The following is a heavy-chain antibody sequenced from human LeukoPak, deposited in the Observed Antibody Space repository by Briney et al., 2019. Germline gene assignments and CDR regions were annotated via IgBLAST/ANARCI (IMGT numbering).Heavy chain of an antibody. CDR2: ISSSSSYI. CDR1: ASTFSTHT. V-gene: IGHV3-21*01. D-gene: IGHD1-26*01. CDR3: ARTQSGSYGFDY. Sequence: GRSLRPACLPDASTFSTHTMNWDRHAPGKGLEWVSSISSSSSYISYTDSVKGRLTISRDNAKNSLYLQMNSLRAEDTAVYYCARTQSGSYGFDYWGQGTLVTVP. J-gene: IGHJ4*02.